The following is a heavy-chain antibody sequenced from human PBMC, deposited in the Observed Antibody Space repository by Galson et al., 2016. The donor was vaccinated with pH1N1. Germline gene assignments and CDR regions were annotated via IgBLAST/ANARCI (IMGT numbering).Heavy chain of an antibody. CDR1: GFKFSDYC. D-gene: IGHD1-26*01. V-gene: IGHV3-30*18. CDR2: ISADGNHE. Sequence: SLRLSCAASGFKFSDYCIHWVRQAPGKGLEWVAVISADGNHEHYADTVKGRFTVSRDNSKNTFDLQMSSLGAEDTAVYYCAKGGWEVFFYIDVWGQGTTVTVSS. CDR3: AKGGWEVFFYIDV. J-gene: IGHJ6*02.